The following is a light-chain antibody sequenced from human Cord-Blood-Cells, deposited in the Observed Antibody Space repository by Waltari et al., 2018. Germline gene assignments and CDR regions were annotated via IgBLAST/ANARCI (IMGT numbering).Light chain of an antibody. CDR2: DAS. Sequence: AIQLTQSPSSLSASVGDRVTITCRASQGISSALAWYQQKPGKAPKLLIYDASSLESGVPARFSGSGSGTDFTLTISSLQPEDFATYYCQQFNSYLLFGGGTKVEIK. CDR3: QQFNSYLL. CDR1: QGISSA. J-gene: IGKJ4*01. V-gene: IGKV1-13*02.